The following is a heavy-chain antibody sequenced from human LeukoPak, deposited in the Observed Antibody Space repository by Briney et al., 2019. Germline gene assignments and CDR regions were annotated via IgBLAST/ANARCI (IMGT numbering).Heavy chain of an antibody. CDR3: ARDIGQQLVHFDF. CDR2: ILTSGTT. CDR1: GGSVSSYY. J-gene: IGHJ4*02. D-gene: IGHD6-13*01. Sequence: SETLPLTCTVSGGSVSSYYWSWIRQPAGKGLEWIGRILTSGTTDYNPSLKSRVTMSVDSSKNHFYLKLTSLTAADTAVYYCARDIGQQLVHFDFWGQGTLVTVSS. V-gene: IGHV4-4*07.